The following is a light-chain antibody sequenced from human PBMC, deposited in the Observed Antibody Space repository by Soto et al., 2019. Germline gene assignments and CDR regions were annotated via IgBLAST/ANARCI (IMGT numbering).Light chain of an antibody. V-gene: IGLV2-14*03. CDR3: SSYTTTSRYV. CDR2: DVS. CDR1: SNDVGGYKY. Sequence: QSVLTQPASVSGSPGQSITISCTGTSNDVGGYKYVSWYQQLPGKAPKLIIYDVSNRPSGISNRFSGSKSGNTASLTISGLQAEDEADYYCSSYTTTSRYVFGTGTKLTV. J-gene: IGLJ1*01.